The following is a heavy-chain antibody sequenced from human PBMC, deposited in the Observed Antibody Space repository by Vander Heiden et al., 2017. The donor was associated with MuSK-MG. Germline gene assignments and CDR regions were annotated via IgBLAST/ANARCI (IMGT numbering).Heavy chain of an antibody. CDR1: GFPFSDYQ. CDR2: ISSSGSTI. J-gene: IGHJ5*02. V-gene: IGHV3-11*04. D-gene: IGHD6-6*01. CDR3: ARVVGDSYSSSDNWFDP. Sequence: QVQLVDSGGGLVKPGGSLRLSCAASGFPFSDYQLSWIRQAPGKGLEWVSYISSSGSTIYYADSVKGRFTISRDNAKNSLYLQMNSLRAEDTAVYYCARVVGDSYSSSDNWFDPWGQGTLVTVSS.